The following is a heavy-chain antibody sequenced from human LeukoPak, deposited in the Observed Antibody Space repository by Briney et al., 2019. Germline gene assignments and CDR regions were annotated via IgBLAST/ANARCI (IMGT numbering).Heavy chain of an antibody. CDR1: GITFSDYA. CDR3: AKDLPRITIFGVVIKSGYYYYYGMDV. V-gene: IGHV3-23*01. Sequence: GGSLRLSCVVSGITFSDYAMNWVRQAPGKGLEWLTYISSTSSSIYYAESVKGRFTISRDNSKNTLYLQMNSLRAEDTAVYYCAKDLPRITIFGVVIKSGYYYYYGMDVWGQGTTVTVSS. J-gene: IGHJ6*02. CDR2: ISSTSSSI. D-gene: IGHD3-3*01.